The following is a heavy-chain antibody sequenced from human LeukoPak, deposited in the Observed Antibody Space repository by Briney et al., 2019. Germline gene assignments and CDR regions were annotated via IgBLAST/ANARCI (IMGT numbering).Heavy chain of an antibody. Sequence: SETLSLTCTVSGGSISSYYWSWIRQHPGKGLEWIGYIYYSGSTYYNPSLKSRVTISVDTSKNQFSLRLSSVTAADTAVYYCAREHYYDSSGTSDYWGQGTLVTVSS. J-gene: IGHJ4*02. D-gene: IGHD3-22*01. CDR1: GGSISSYY. CDR3: AREHYYDSSGTSDY. CDR2: IYYSGST. V-gene: IGHV4-59*06.